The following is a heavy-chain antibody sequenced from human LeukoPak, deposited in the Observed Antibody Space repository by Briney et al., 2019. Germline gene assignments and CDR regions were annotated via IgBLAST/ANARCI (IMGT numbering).Heavy chain of an antibody. CDR1: GGSISSFY. CDR3: AREDPQTTVPEGMDV. CDR2: IYYSGNT. J-gene: IGHJ6*02. D-gene: IGHD4-17*01. V-gene: IGHV4-59*01. Sequence: SETLSLTCTVSGGSISSFYWSWIRQAPGKGLEWIGYIYYSGNTNYNPSLKSRVTISVDTFKNQFSLKLSSVTAADTAVYYCAREDPQTTVPEGMDVWGQGTTVTVSS.